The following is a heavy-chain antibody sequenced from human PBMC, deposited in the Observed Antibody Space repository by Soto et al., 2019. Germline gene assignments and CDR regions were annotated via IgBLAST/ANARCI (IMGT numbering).Heavy chain of an antibody. CDR3: AKDISAGAHQYYFDY. CDR2: ISWDGGST. D-gene: IGHD1-26*01. Sequence: GGSLRLSCAASGFTFDDYTMHWVRQAPGKGLEWVSLISWDGGSTYYADSVKGRFTISRDNSKNSLYLQMNSLRTEDTALYYCAKDISAGAHQYYFDYWGQGTLVTVSS. J-gene: IGHJ4*02. CDR1: GFTFDDYT. V-gene: IGHV3-43*01.